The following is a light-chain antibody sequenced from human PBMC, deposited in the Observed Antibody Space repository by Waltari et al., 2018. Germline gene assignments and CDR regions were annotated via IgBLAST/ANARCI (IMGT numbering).Light chain of an antibody. Sequence: QSVLTQPPSVSGAPGQRVTISCTGSRSNIGAGYDVHWYQHLPGTAPKLLIYANTIRPSGFPDRFSASKAGTSASLAITGLQAEDEAEYYCQSYDSSLSGSGVFGGGTKLTVL. J-gene: IGLJ3*02. CDR1: RSNIGAGYD. CDR2: ANT. V-gene: IGLV1-40*01. CDR3: QSYDSSLSGSGV.